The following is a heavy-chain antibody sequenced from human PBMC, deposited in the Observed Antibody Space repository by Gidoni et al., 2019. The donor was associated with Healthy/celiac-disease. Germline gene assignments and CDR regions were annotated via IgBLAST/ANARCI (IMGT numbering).Heavy chain of an antibody. CDR3: ARGRAVAGTYWYFDL. CDR2: INHSGST. V-gene: IGHV4-34*01. D-gene: IGHD6-19*01. CDR1: GGSFSGYS. Sequence: QVQLQQWGAGLLKPSETLSLTCAVYGGSFSGYSWRWSRQPPGKGLEWIGEINHSGSTNYNPSLKSRVTISVDTPKNQFSLKLSSVTAADTAVYYCARGRAVAGTYWYFDLWGRGTLVTVSS. J-gene: IGHJ2*01.